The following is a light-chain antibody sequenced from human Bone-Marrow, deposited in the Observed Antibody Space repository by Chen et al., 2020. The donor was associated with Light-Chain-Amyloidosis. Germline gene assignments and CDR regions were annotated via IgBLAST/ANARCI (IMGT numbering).Light chain of an antibody. CDR3: QVWDRGSDRPV. CDR2: DDS. J-gene: IGLJ3*02. Sequence: SYVLTQPSSASVAPGQTATIACGGNNIGSTSVHWYQHTPGQAPLLVVYDDSDRPSGIPERLSGCNSANTATLTISRVEAGDEADYYCQVWDRGSDRPVFGGGTKLTVL. V-gene: IGLV3-21*02. CDR1: NIGSTS.